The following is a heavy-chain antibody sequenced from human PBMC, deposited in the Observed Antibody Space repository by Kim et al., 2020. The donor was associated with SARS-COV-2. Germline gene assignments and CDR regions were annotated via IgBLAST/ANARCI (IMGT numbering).Heavy chain of an antibody. Sequence: SETLSLTCAVYGGSFSGYYWSWIRQPPGKGLEWIGEINHSGSTNYNPSLKSRVTISVDTSKNQFSLKLSSVTAADTAVYYCARGKVVPAARRGYYYYGM. CDR2: INHSGST. CDR3: ARGKVVPAARRGYYYYGM. D-gene: IGHD2-2*01. CDR1: GGSFSGYY. J-gene: IGHJ6*01. V-gene: IGHV4-34*01.